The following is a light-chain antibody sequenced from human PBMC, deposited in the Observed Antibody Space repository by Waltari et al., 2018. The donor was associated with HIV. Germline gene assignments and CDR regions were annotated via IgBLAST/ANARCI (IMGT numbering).Light chain of an antibody. CDR1: SLRNYY. CDR2: GKN. V-gene: IGLV3-19*01. Sequence: SSDLSQDPAVSVALGQTVRITCQGDSLRNYYASWYQQKPGQAPILVIFGKNKRPSVIPDRFSGSNSGNTASLTIPGAQAEDEADYYCNSRDSSDNHVFGGGTKVTV. J-gene: IGLJ3*02. CDR3: NSRDSSDNHV.